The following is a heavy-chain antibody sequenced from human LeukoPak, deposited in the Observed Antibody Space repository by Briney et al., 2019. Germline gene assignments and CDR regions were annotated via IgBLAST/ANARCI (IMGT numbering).Heavy chain of an antibody. Sequence: PGGSLRLSCAASGFTFSSYAMSWVRQAPGKGLEWVSAISGSGGSTYYADSVKGRFTISRDNSKNTLYLQMNSLRAEDTAVYYCARDHRGGYDFWSGHRWYFDYWGQGTLVTVSS. CDR2: ISGSGGST. CDR3: ARDHRGGYDFWSGHRWYFDY. V-gene: IGHV3-23*01. CDR1: GFTFSSYA. J-gene: IGHJ4*02. D-gene: IGHD3-3*01.